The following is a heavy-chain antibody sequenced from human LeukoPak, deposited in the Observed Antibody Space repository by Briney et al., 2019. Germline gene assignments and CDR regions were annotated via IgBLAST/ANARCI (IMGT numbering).Heavy chain of an antibody. CDR1: GFTFSSYS. J-gene: IGHJ4*02. D-gene: IGHD2-2*03. CDR3: ARAGAGYCSTTSCYYFDY. Sequence: GGSLRLSCVASGFTFSSYSMNWVRQAPGKGLEWVSYISRSSSTIYYAGSVKGRFTISRDNGKNSLYLQMNSLRAEDTAVYYCARAGAGYCSTTSCYYFDYCGQGTLVTVSS. CDR2: ISRSSSTI. V-gene: IGHV3-48*01.